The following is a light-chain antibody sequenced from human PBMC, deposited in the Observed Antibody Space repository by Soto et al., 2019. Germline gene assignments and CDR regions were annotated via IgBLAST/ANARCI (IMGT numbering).Light chain of an antibody. CDR1: SSDVGGYNY. J-gene: IGLJ2*01. CDR3: SSYTSSSTLMV. CDR2: DVS. Sequence: QSALTQPASVSGSPGQPITISCTGTSSDVGGYNYVSWYQQHPGKAPKLMIYDVSNRPSGVSNRFSGSKSGNTASLTISGLQAADEADYYCSSYTSSSTLMVFGGGTKLTVL. V-gene: IGLV2-14*01.